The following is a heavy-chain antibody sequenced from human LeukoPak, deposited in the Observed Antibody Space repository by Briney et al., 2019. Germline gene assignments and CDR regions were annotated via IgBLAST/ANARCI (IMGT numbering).Heavy chain of an antibody. J-gene: IGHJ3*02. CDR3: ARAMGRGYSYGSRAFDI. D-gene: IGHD5-18*01. CDR2: IKQDGSEK. Sequence: PGGSLRLSCAASGFTFSSYWMSWVRQAPGKGLEWVANIKQDGSEKYYVDSVKGRFTISRDNAKNSLYLQMNSLRAEDTAVYYCARAMGRGYSYGSRAFDIWGQGTMVTVSS. V-gene: IGHV3-7*01. CDR1: GFTFSSYW.